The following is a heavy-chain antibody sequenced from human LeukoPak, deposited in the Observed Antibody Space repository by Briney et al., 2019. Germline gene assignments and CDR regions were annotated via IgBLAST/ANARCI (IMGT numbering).Heavy chain of an antibody. CDR1: GFTFSSYG. J-gene: IGHJ6*03. CDR3: ARVRREYCSSTSCYRVYYYYYMDV. V-gene: IGHV3-30*03. D-gene: IGHD2-2*02. CDR2: ISYDGSNK. Sequence: GGSLRLSCAASGFTFSSYGMHWVRQAPGKGLEWVAVISYDGSNKYYADSVKGRFTISRDNSKNTLYLQMNSLRAEDTAVYYCARVRREYCSSTSCYRVYYYYYMDVWGKGTTVTVSS.